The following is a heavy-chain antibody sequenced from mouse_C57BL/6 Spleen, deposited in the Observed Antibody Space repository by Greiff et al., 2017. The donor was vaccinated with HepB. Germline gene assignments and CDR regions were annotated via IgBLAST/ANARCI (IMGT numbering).Heavy chain of an antibody. V-gene: IGHV1-64*01. J-gene: IGHJ4*01. CDR3: ASSGYSLVAMDY. D-gene: IGHD2-3*01. Sequence: QVQLQQPGAELVKPGASVKLSCKASGYTFTSYWMHWVKQRPGQGLEWIGMIHPNSGSTNYNEKFKSKATLTVEKSSSTAYMQLSSLTSEDSAVYYCASSGYSLVAMDYWGQGTSVTVSS. CDR1: GYTFTSYW. CDR2: IHPNSGST.